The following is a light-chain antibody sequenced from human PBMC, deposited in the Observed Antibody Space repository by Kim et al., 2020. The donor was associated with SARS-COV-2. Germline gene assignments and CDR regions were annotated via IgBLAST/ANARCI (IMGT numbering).Light chain of an antibody. CDR1: KLGDKY. J-gene: IGLJ2*01. CDR2: QDS. Sequence: AGQTASMTCSGDKLGDKYACWYQQKPGQSPVLVIYQDSKRPSGIPERFSGSNSGNTATLTISGTQAMDEADYYCQAWDSSTAVFGGGTQLTVL. CDR3: QAWDSSTAV. V-gene: IGLV3-1*01.